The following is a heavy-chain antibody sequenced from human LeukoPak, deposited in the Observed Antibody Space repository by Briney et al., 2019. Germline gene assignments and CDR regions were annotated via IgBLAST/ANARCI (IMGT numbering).Heavy chain of an antibody. CDR1: GGSFSGYY. D-gene: IGHD3-9*01. V-gene: IGHV4-34*01. CDR2: INHSGST. J-gene: IGHJ6*02. CDR3: ARGGTYYDILTGYYHMDV. Sequence: PSETLSLTCAVYGGSFSGYYWSWIRQPPGKGLEWIGEINHSGSTNYNPSLKSRVTISVDTSKNQFSLKLSSVTAADTAVYYCARGGTYYDILTGYYHMDVWGQGTTVTVSS.